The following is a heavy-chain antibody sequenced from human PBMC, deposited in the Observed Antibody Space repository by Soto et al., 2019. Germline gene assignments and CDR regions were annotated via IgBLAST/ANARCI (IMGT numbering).Heavy chain of an antibody. Sequence: GESLKISCKGSGYSFTSYWIGWVRQMPGKGLEWMGIIYPGDSDTRYGPSFQGQVTISADKSISTAYLQWSSLKASDTAMYYCARPGLITFGHGPLDAFDIWGQGTMVTVSS. D-gene: IGHD1-20*01. CDR3: ARPGLITFGHGPLDAFDI. V-gene: IGHV5-51*01. J-gene: IGHJ3*02. CDR1: GYSFTSYW. CDR2: IYPGDSDT.